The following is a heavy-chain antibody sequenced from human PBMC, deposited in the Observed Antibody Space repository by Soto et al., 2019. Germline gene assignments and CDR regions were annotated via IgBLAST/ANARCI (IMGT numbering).Heavy chain of an antibody. D-gene: IGHD6-19*01. V-gene: IGHV1-8*01. CDR3: AREGRGAVADDAFDI. CDR1: GYTFSSYN. CDR2: INPNRGIA. J-gene: IGHJ3*02. Sequence: ASVKVSCKASGYTFSSYNINWVRQATGQGLEWMGWINPNRGIASYAQKFQGRVTITANKSTSTAYMELSSLRSEDTAVYYCAREGRGAVADDAFDIWGQGTMVTVSS.